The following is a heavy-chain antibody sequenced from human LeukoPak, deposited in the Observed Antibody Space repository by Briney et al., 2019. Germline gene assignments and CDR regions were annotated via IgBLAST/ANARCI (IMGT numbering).Heavy chain of an antibody. CDR2: IYYSGST. J-gene: IGHJ3*02. D-gene: IGHD1-26*01. CDR3: ARVKVGATTHAFDI. Sequence: PSETLSLTCTVSGDSITSYYWSWIRQPPGKGLEWIGYIYYSGSTTYNPSLKSRVTISVDTSKNQFSLKLSSVTAADTAVYYCARVKVGATTHAFDIWGQGTMVTVSS. V-gene: IGHV4-59*12. CDR1: GDSITSYY.